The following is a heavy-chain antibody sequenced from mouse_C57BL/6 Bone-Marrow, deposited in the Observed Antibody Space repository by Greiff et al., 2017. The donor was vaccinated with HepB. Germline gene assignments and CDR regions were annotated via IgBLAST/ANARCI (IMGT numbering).Heavy chain of an antibody. CDR3: ARLYGSSPDFDY. D-gene: IGHD1-1*01. V-gene: IGHV1-55*01. CDR1: GYTFTSYW. Sequence: QVKLQQPGAELVKPGASVKMSCKASGYTFTSYWITWVKQRPGQGLEWIGDIYPGSGSTNYNEKFKSKATLTVDTSSSTAYMQLSSLTSEDSAVYYCARLYGSSPDFDYWGQGTTLTVSS. CDR2: IYPGSGST. J-gene: IGHJ2*01.